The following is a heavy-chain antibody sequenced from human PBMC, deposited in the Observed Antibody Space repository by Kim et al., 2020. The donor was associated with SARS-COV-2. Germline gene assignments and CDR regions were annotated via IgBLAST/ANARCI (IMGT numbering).Heavy chain of an antibody. D-gene: IGHD2-2*01. V-gene: IGHV3-74*01. CDR3: VRGTIVPAGTDY. J-gene: IGHJ4*02. CDR2: MDPDGSNI. CDR1: GFTFSTYW. Sequence: GGSLRLSCTVSGFTFSTYWMHCVRQAPGKGLVWVSRMDPDGSNINYADSVKGRFTISRDNARNTLYLQMTSLRAEDTALYYCVRGTIVPAGTDYWGQGTLVTVSS.